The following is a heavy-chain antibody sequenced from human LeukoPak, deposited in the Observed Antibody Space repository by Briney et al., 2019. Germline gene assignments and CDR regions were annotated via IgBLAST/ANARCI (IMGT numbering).Heavy chain of an antibody. J-gene: IGHJ4*02. D-gene: IGHD5-12*01. CDR2: IFISGGT. Sequence: SETLSLTCTVSGDSITSGSYYWSWIRQPAGKGLEWIGRIFISGGTNYNPSLRSRVTMSLDTSKNQFSLKLRSVTAAETAVYYCARVSGYDWESFYDYWGQGTLVTVSS. V-gene: IGHV4-61*02. CDR3: ARVSGYDWESFYDY. CDR1: GDSITSGSYY.